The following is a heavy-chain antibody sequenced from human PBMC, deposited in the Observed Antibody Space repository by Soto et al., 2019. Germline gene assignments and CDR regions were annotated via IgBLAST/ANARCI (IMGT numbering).Heavy chain of an antibody. CDR1: GGSISSYY. Sequence: SETLSLTCTVSGGSISSYYWSWIRQPPGKGLEWIGYIYYSGSTNYNPSLKSRVTILVDTSKNQFSLKLSSVTAADTAVYYCARVGGGAFDFWGQGTMVTVSS. J-gene: IGHJ3*01. CDR3: ARVGGGAFDF. V-gene: IGHV4-59*01. CDR2: IYYSGST. D-gene: IGHD3-16*01.